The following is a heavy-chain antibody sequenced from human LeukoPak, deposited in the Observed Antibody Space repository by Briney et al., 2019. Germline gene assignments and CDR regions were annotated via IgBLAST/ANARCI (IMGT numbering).Heavy chain of an antibody. CDR1: GFDLSSHE. V-gene: IGHV3-48*03. D-gene: IGHD6-13*01. CDR3: ARDEAAGNPIGDYYYYYYMDV. J-gene: IGHJ6*03. Sequence: GGSLRLSCAATGFDLSSHEMNWVRQAPGRGLEWLSFISSRDTTTYYADSVKGRFTISRDNAKNSLYLQMNSLRAEDTAVYYCARDEAAGNPIGDYYYYYYMDVWGKGTTVTVSS. CDR2: ISSRDTTT.